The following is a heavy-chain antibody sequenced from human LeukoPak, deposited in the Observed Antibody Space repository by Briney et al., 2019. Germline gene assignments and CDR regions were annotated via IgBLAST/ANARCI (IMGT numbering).Heavy chain of an antibody. CDR3: ATERLQQTPPDSQN. D-gene: IGHD6-13*01. CDR2: VDTEDGET. Sequence: VKVSCKVSVYTFTDYYMHGVQQAPGKGLEWMGLVDTEDGETIYAGKFQGRVTTTADTSTNTAYMEMSSLRSEDTAVYYCATERLQQTPPDSQNWGQGNLVTVSS. CDR1: VYTFTDYY. V-gene: IGHV1-69-2*01. J-gene: IGHJ1*01.